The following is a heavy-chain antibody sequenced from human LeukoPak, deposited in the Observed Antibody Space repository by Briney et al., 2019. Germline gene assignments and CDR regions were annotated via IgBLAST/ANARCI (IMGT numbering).Heavy chain of an antibody. D-gene: IGHD2-2*01. CDR1: GFTFSNYA. CDR3: ASRPAATPYYYYYGMDV. CDR2: IYSGGST. Sequence: PGGSLRLSCAASGFTFSNYAMSWVRQAPGKGLEWVSVIYSGGSTYYADSVKGRFTISRDNSKNTLNLQMNSLRAEDTAVYYCASRPAATPYYYYYGMDVWGQGTTVTVSS. V-gene: IGHV3-53*01. J-gene: IGHJ6*02.